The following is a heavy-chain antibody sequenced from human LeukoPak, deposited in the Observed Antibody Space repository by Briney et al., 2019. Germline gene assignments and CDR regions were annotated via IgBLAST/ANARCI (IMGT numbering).Heavy chain of an antibody. V-gene: IGHV5-51*01. CDR2: IYPGDSDT. Sequence: GGSLKISCKGSGSRFNSYWIGWGRQRPGKGLEGMGIIYPGDSDTRYSPSFQGQVTISADKSISTAYLQWSSLKASDTAMYYCAITYSSLSFSFDLWGQGTLVTVSS. J-gene: IGHJ5*02. D-gene: IGHD6-13*01. CDR3: AITYSSLSFSFDL. CDR1: GSRFNSYW.